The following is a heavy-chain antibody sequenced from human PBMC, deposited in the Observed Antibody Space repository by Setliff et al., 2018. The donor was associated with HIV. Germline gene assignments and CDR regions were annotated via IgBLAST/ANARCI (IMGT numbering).Heavy chain of an antibody. Sequence: QPGGSLRLSCAASGFTFSSYAMHWVRQAPGKGLEWVAVISYDGSNKYYADSVKGRFTISRDNSKNTLYLQMNSLRAEDTAVYYCARDRVDIVVVVAARGYYYYGMDVWGQGTTVTVSS. V-gene: IGHV3-30*04. CDR2: ISYDGSNK. D-gene: IGHD2-15*01. CDR1: GFTFSSYA. J-gene: IGHJ6*02. CDR3: ARDRVDIVVVVAARGYYYYGMDV.